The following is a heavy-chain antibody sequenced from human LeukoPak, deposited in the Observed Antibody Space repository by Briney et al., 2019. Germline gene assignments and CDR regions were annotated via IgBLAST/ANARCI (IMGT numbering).Heavy chain of an antibody. Sequence: ASVKVSCKASGYTFTGYYMHWVLQAPGQGLEWMGWINPNSGGTNYAQKFQGRVTMTRDTSISTAYMELSRLRSDDTAVYCCARGIPLLGYCSSTSCTQFDYWGQGTLVTVSS. J-gene: IGHJ4*02. D-gene: IGHD2-2*01. CDR3: ARGIPLLGYCSSTSCTQFDY. CDR1: GYTFTGYY. CDR2: INPNSGGT. V-gene: IGHV1-2*02.